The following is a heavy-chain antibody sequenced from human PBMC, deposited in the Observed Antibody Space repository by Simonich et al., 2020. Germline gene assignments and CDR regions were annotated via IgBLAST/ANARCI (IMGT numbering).Heavy chain of an antibody. CDR2: LRGSGGST. Sequence: GGGLVQPGGSLRLSCAASGFTFSSYAMSWVRQAPGKGLEWVSALRGSGGSTYYADSVKGRFTISRDNSKNTLYLQMNSLRAEDTAVYYCAKDLGERITMIVVVIDAFDIWGQGTMVTVSS. J-gene: IGHJ3*02. D-gene: IGHD3-22*01. V-gene: IGHV3-23*01. CDR1: GFTFSSYA. CDR3: AKDLGERITMIVVVIDAFDI.